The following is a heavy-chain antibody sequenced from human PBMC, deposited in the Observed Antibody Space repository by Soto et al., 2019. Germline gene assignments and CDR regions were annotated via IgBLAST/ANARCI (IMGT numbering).Heavy chain of an antibody. V-gene: IGHV3-30*18. CDR1: GFTFSSYG. CDR3: AKMGQDYDNV. D-gene: IGHD3-9*01. Sequence: QVQLVESGGGVVQPGRSLRLSCAASGFTFSSYGMHWVRQAPGKGLEWVAVISYDGSNKYYADSVKGRFTISRDNSKNTLYLQMNSLRAEDTAVYYCAKMGQDYDNVWGQGTTVTVSS. J-gene: IGHJ6*02. CDR2: ISYDGSNK.